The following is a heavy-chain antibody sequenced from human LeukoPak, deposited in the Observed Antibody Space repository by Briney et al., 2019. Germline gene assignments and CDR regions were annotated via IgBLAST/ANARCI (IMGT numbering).Heavy chain of an antibody. V-gene: IGHV3-30*03. CDR3: ARDLSPVVRASPMGY. CDR1: GFTFTSYG. Sequence: GGSLRLSCAASGFTFTSYGMHWVRQAPGKGLEWVALITYDGYYKYYSDSVKGRFTISSDTSKNTMYLQMNSLRAEDTAVYYCARDLSPVVRASPMGYWDQGTLVTVSS. CDR2: ITYDGYYK. J-gene: IGHJ4*02. D-gene: IGHD3-10*01.